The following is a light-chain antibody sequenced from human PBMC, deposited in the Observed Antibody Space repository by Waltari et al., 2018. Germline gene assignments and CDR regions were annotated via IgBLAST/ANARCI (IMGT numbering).Light chain of an antibody. CDR2: EVS. J-gene: IGLJ2*01. Sequence: QSALTQPPSASGSPGQSVTISCPGTSSAVGRYNYVPWYHQHPGKAHKLMIYEVSKRPSWVPARLSGSKSGNTASLTVSGLQAEDEADYYCSSYAGSNNVVFGGGTKLTVL. CDR1: SSAVGRYNY. CDR3: SSYAGSNNVV. V-gene: IGLV2-8*01.